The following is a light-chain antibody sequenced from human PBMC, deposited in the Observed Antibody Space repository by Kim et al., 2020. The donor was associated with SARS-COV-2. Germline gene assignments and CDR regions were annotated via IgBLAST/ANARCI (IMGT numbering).Light chain of an antibody. V-gene: IGKV1-39*01. CDR3: QQSYTTPLT. CDR1: QNIGKY. CDR2: TTS. Sequence: DIQMTQSPSSLSASVGDRVTITCRASQNIGKYLNWYQQKPGKAPKFLIYTTSTLQSGVPLRFSGSGSGTDFTLTISNLQPEDFATYYCQQSYTTPLTFGGGNKVDIK. J-gene: IGKJ4*01.